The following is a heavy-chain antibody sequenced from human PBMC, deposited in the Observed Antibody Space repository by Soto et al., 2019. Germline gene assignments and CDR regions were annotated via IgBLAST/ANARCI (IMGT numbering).Heavy chain of an antibody. D-gene: IGHD2-15*01. CDR1: GFTFSSYA. V-gene: IGHV3-23*01. J-gene: IGHJ4*02. CDR3: AKDYGRVVVAATLGY. Sequence: GGSLRLSCAASGFTFSSYAMSWVRQAPGKGLEWVSAISGSGGSTYYADSVKGRFTISRDNSKNTLYLQMNSLRAEDTAVYYCAKDYGRVVVAATLGYWGQGTLVTVSS. CDR2: ISGSGGST.